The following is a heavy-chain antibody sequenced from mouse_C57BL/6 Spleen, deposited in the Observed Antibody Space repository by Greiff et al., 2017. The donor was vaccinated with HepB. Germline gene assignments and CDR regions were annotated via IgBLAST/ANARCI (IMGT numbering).Heavy chain of an antibody. CDR3: APGGGHYAMDY. V-gene: IGHV2-4*01. J-gene: IGHJ4*01. CDR2: IWSGGST. Sequence: QVQLQQSGPGLVQPSQSLSITCTASGFSLTSYGVHWVRQPPGKGLEWLGVIWSGGSTDYNAAFISRLSISKDNSKSKVFLKMNSLQADDTAIYYCAPGGGHYAMDYWGQGTSVTVSS. CDR1: GFSLTSYG.